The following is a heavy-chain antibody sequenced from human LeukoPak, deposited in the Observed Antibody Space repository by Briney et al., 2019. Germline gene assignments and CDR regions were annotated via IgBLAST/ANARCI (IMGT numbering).Heavy chain of an antibody. Sequence: SETLSLTCAVYGGSFSDYFWGWIRQPPGKGLEWVGDINHSGRTYYNPSLKSRVTISVDTSKNQFSLKLSSVTAADTAVYYCAPESTDIVVVPAAMPRGFDPWGQGTLVTVSS. CDR2: INHSGRT. J-gene: IGHJ5*02. CDR3: APESTDIVVVPAAMPRGFDP. CDR1: GGSFSDYF. D-gene: IGHD2-2*01. V-gene: IGHV4-34*01.